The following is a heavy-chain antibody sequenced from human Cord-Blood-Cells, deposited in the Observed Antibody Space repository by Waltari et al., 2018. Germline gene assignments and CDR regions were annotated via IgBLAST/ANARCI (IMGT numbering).Heavy chain of an antibody. J-gene: IGHJ4*02. Sequence: VQLVQSCAAVIRPGESGHISGKRSGYMFTSAWVGWVRQLPGKGLEWMGIIYPGDSDTRYSPSFQGQVTISADKSISTAYLQWSSLKASDTAMYYCARRYYDSSGYYFDYWGQGTLVTVSS. D-gene: IGHD3-22*01. CDR1: GYMFTSAW. CDR3: ARRYYDSSGYYFDY. CDR2: IYPGDSDT. V-gene: IGHV5-51*01.